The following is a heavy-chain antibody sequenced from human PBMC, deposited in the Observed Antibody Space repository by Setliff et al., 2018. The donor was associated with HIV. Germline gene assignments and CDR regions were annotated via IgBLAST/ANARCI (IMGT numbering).Heavy chain of an antibody. V-gene: IGHV1-18*01. Sequence: ASVKVSCKASGYSFTSYGLSWVRQAPGQGLEWMGSITTYNGGTNYAQKFQGRVTMTTDTSTSTAYMELRSPRSDDTAVYYCTRVPPGGAARFDYWGQGTLVTVSS. J-gene: IGHJ4*02. D-gene: IGHD6-6*01. CDR3: TRVPPGGAARFDY. CDR2: ITTYNGGT. CDR1: GYSFTSYG.